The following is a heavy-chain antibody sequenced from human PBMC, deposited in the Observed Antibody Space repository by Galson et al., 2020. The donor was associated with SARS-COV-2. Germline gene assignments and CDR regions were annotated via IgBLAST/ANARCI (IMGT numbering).Heavy chain of an antibody. V-gene: IGHV1-2*02. CDR3: ARDYSGYGSDC. D-gene: IGHD5-12*01. CDR1: GYTYTDYH. Sequence: ASVNVSCQSTGYTYTDYHLHWLRQAPAKGLEWMGCINPDPGGTNYAQSFQGTVTMTTDTSINTAYMELKRLKPDDTAVYFCARDYSGYGSDCWGQGRLVIVSS. CDR2: INPDPGGT. J-gene: IGHJ4*02.